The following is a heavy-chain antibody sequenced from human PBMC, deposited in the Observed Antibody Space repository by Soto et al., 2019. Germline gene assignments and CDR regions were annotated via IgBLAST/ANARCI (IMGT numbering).Heavy chain of an antibody. CDR3: ARAPTVGSYYYMDV. J-gene: IGHJ6*03. CDR1: GFTFTTYW. CDR2: INSDGSST. V-gene: IGHV3-74*01. Sequence: PGGSLRLSCAASGFTFTTYWMHWFRQAPGKGLVWVSRINSDGSSTNYADSVKGRFTVSRDNAKNTLYLQMNSLRAEDTAVYYCARAPTVGSYYYMDVWGKGTTVTVSS. D-gene: IGHD3-10*01.